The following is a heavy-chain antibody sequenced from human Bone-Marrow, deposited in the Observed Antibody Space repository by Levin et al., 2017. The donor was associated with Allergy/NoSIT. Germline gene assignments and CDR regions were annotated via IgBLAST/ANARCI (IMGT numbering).Heavy chain of an antibody. CDR2: IKPHSGDT. D-gene: IGHD6-19*01. CDR3: ASRSGMDPGYSSGWHGSGLDY. V-gene: IGHV1-2*02. Sequence: GESLKISCKPSEHTFTGYYMHWIRQAPGQGLEWMGWIKPHSGDTQYAQKFQGRVTLTRDTSITTTYMDISSLMSDDTAVYYCASRSGMDPGYSSGWHGSGLDYWGPGTLVTVSS. J-gene: IGHJ4*02. CDR1: EHTFTGYY.